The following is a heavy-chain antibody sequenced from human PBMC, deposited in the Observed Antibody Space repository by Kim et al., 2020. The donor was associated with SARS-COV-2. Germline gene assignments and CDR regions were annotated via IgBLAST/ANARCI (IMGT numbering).Heavy chain of an antibody. Sequence: SVKVSCKASGGTFSSYAISWVRQAPGQGLEWMGGIIPLFGTANYAQKFQGRVTITADESTSTAYMELSSLSSEDTAVYYCARCGGGITEGSNYYYSGMDVWGQGTTVTVSS. CDR1: GGTFSSYA. V-gene: IGHV1-69*13. D-gene: IGHD1-20*01. CDR2: IIPLFGTA. J-gene: IGHJ6*02. CDR3: ARCGGGITEGSNYYYSGMDV.